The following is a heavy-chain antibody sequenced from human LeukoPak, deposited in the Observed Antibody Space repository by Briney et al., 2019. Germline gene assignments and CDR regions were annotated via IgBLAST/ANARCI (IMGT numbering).Heavy chain of an antibody. V-gene: IGHV3-74*01. J-gene: IGHJ4*02. CDR3: ARDQSIAGPTTADY. CDR2: INTDASNT. Sequence: GGSLRLSCAASGFTFSRFWMHWVRQAPGKGLVWVSRINTDASNTIYADSVKGRFTISRDNAKNTLYLQMNSLRAEDTAVYYCARDQSIAGPTTADYRGQGTLVT. D-gene: IGHD1-26*01. CDR1: GFTFSRFW.